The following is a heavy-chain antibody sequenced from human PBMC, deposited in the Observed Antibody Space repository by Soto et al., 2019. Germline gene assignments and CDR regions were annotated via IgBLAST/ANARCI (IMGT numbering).Heavy chain of an antibody. D-gene: IGHD2-21*01. V-gene: IGHV4-38-2*01. J-gene: IGHJ3*02. CDR3: ARYCGGDCYKSDAFDI. CDR2: IYHSGST. CDR1: GFSIDSGYY. Sequence: SETLSLTCAVSGFSIDSGYYWGCIREPPGKGLEWIGNIYHSGSTYYNPSLKSRVTISLDTSKNHFSLRLTSVTAADTAVYFCARYCGGDCYKSDAFDIWGQGTMVTVSS.